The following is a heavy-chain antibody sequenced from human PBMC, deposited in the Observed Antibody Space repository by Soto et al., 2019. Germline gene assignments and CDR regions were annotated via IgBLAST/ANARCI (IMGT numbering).Heavy chain of an antibody. V-gene: IGHV1-69*06. CDR1: GGTFSSYA. CDR3: AGTRYSSSWCDVGYYYYGMDV. CDR2: IIPIFGTA. D-gene: IGHD6-13*01. Sequence: QVQLVQSGAEVKKPGSSVKVSCKASGGTFSSYAISWVRQAPGQGLEWMGGIIPIFGTANYAQKFQGRVTITADKSTSTAYMELSSLRSEDTAVYYCAGTRYSSSWCDVGYYYYGMDVWGQGTTVTVSS. J-gene: IGHJ6*02.